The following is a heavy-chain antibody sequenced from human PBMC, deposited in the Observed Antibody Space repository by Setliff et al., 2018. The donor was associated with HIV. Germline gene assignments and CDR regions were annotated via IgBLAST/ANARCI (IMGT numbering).Heavy chain of an antibody. CDR2: INPDSGDT. CDR3: ARGGPARVALLYWFDP. Sequence: ASVKVSCKASGYTFSGYHMYWVRQAPGQGLEWMGRINPDSGDTKYTQKFEGSVTMTTDTSTSTVYMELRNLRSDDTAVYFCARGGPARVALLYWFDPWGQGTLVTVSS. J-gene: IGHJ5*02. CDR1: GYTFSGYH. D-gene: IGHD2-21*01. V-gene: IGHV1-2*06.